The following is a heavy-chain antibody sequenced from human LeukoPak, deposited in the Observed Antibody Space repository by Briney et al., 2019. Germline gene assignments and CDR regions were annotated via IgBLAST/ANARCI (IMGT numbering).Heavy chain of an antibody. CDR2: IYYSGST. D-gene: IGHD2-15*01. V-gene: IGHV4-31*03. CDR1: GGSISSGGYY. Sequence: SQTLSLTCTVSGGSISSGGYYWSWIRQHPGKGLEWIGYIYYSGSTYYNPSLKSRVTISVDTSKNQFSLKLSSVTAADTAVYYCARRYCSGGSCYSDNWFDPWGQGTLVTVSS. CDR3: ARRYCSGGSCYSDNWFDP. J-gene: IGHJ5*02.